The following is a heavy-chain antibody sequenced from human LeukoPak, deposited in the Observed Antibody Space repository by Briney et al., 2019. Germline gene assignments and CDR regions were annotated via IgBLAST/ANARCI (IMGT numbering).Heavy chain of an antibody. J-gene: IGHJ3*01. CDR2: ISYDGSNK. Sequence: GGSLRLSCAASGFTFSSYAMHWVRQAPGKGLEWVAVISYDGSNKYYADSVKGRFTISRDNSKNTLYLQMNNLRAEDTAVYYCATDLPWGQGTVVTVSS. CDR3: ATDLP. V-gene: IGHV3-30-3*01. CDR1: GFTFSSYA.